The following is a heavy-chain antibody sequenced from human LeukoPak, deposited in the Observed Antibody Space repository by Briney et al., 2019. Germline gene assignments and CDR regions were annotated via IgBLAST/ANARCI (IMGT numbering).Heavy chain of an antibody. CDR2: IKSDGSST. D-gene: IGHD1-26*01. CDR1: GFTFKDYW. CDR3: AKHSGSYYDANFDY. J-gene: IGHJ4*02. Sequence: GGSLRLSCAASGFTFKDYWMHWVRQAPGKGLVWVSRIKSDGSSTSYADSVKGRFTISRDNAKNTLYLQMNSLRAEDTAVYYCAKHSGSYYDANFDYWGQGTLVTVSS. V-gene: IGHV3-74*01.